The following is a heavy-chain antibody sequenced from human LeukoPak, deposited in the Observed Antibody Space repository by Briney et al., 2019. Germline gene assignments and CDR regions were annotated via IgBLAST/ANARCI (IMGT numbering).Heavy chain of an antibody. CDR3: TTDAGIAVASDIDY. CDR1: VFTFSSYT. V-gene: IGHV3-15*01. CDR2: IKSKTDGGTI. Sequence: GGSLRLSCAASVFTFSSYTMSWVRQAPGKGLEWVGRIKSKTDGGTIDYAAPVKGRFTISRDDSRNTLYLQMNSLKTEDTAVYYCTTDAGIAVASDIDYWGQGTLVTVSS. D-gene: IGHD6-19*01. J-gene: IGHJ4*02.